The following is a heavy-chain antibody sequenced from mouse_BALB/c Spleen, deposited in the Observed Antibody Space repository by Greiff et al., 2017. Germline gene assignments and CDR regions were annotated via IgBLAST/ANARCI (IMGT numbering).Heavy chain of an antibody. CDR1: GFYIKDTY. V-gene: IGHV14-3*02. Sequence: VQLKESGAELVKPGASVKLSCTASGFYIKDTYMHWVKQRPEQGLEWIGRIDPANGNTKYDPKFQGKATITADTSSNTAYLQLSSLTSEDTAVYYCARGGNPFDYWGQGTTLTVSS. CDR3: ARGGNPFDY. D-gene: IGHD2-1*01. J-gene: IGHJ2*01. CDR2: IDPANGNT.